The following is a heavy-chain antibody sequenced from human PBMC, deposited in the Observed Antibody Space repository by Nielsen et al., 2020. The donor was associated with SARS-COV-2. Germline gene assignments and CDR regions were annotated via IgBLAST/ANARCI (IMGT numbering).Heavy chain of an antibody. CDR2: ISSSSSYI. D-gene: IGHD3-22*01. CDR1: GFTFSSYS. CDR3: ARGPTDYYDSTGYFDY. Sequence: GESLKISCAASGFTFSSYSMNWVRQAPGKGLEWVSSISSSSSYIYYADSVKGRFTISRDNAKNSLYLQMNSLRAEDTAVYYCARGPTDYYDSTGYFDYWGQGTLVTVSS. J-gene: IGHJ4*02. V-gene: IGHV3-21*01.